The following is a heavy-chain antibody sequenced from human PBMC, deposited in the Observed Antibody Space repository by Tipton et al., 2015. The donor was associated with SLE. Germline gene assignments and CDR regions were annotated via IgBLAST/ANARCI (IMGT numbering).Heavy chain of an antibody. V-gene: IGHV4-61*02. CDR3: ARGTSIVVVPAALTD. D-gene: IGHD2-2*01. CDR2: MYSSGSS. Sequence: TLSLTCTVSGDSIDSNDYYWSWIRQPAGKRLEWIGRMYSSGSSNYNPSLKGRVTISIDTSKNQCSLKLSSVTAADTAVYYCARGTSIVVVPAALTDWGQGTLVTVSS. J-gene: IGHJ4*02. CDR1: GDSIDSNDYY.